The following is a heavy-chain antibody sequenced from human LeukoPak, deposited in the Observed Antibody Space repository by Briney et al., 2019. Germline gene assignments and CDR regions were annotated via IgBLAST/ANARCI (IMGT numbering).Heavy chain of an antibody. CDR3: ARMDGLLWFGEFPHAFDI. CDR2: IIPIFGTA. V-gene: IGHV1-69*01. CDR1: GGTFSSYA. J-gene: IGHJ3*02. Sequence: SVKVSCKASGGTFSSYAISWVRQAPGHGLEWMGGIIPIFGTANYAQKFQGRVTITADESTSTAYMELSSLRSEDTAVYYCARMDGLLWFGEFPHAFDIWGQGTMVTVSS. D-gene: IGHD3-10*01.